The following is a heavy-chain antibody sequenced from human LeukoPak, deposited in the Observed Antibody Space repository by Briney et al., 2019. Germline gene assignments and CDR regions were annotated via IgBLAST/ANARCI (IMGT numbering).Heavy chain of an antibody. CDR2: INHSGST. Sequence: PSETLSLTCAVYGGSLSGYYSSWIRQPPGEGREWWGEINHSGSTNYNPPLKSRVTISVDTSKNQFSLKLSSVTAADTAVYYCARLYDILTGYPGAAFDIWGQGTMVTVSS. CDR3: ARLYDILTGYPGAAFDI. V-gene: IGHV4-34*01. D-gene: IGHD3-9*01. J-gene: IGHJ3*02. CDR1: GGSLSGYY.